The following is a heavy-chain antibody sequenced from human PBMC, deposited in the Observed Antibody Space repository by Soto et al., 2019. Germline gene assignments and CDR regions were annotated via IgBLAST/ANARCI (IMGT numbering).Heavy chain of an antibody. CDR3: ARDVDTTSHLNWFDP. D-gene: IGHD1-1*01. CDR1: GFSLSGYG. J-gene: IGHJ5*02. Sequence: CEVSGFSLSGYGMHWVRQTPGKGLEWVAVIWYDGTTKNYADSVKGRFTIFRESSKNTVYLQMDSLKVEDTAVYYCARDVDTTSHLNWFDPWGQGVMVTVSS. CDR2: IWYDGTTK. V-gene: IGHV3-33*01.